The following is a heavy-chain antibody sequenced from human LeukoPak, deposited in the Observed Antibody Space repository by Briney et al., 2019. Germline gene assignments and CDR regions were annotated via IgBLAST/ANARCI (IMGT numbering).Heavy chain of an antibody. D-gene: IGHD6-13*01. J-gene: IGHJ6*02. V-gene: IGHV1-18*01. CDR2: ISAYNGNT. Sequence: ASVKVSCKASGYTFTSYGISWVRQAPGQGLEWMGWISAYNGNTNYAQKLQGRVTMTTDTSTSTAYMELRSLRSDDTAVYYCARDVAAAAPYGMDVWGQGTTVTVSS. CDR1: GYTFTSYG. CDR3: ARDVAAAAPYGMDV.